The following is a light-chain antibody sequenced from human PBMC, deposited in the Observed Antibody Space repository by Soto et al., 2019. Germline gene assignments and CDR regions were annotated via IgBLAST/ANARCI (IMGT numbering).Light chain of an antibody. J-gene: IGKJ3*01. V-gene: IGKV1-27*01. Sequence: DIQMTQSPTSLSASVGDRVTITCRASQGISDYLAWYRQKPGEVPELLIYAASTLQPGVPSRFSGSGSGTDFSLTISSLQPEDVATYYCQRYNSDPPFTFGPGTKVDIK. CDR1: QGISDY. CDR3: QRYNSDPPFT. CDR2: AAS.